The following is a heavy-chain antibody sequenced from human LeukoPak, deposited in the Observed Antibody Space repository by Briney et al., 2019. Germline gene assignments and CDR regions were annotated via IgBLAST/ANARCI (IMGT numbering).Heavy chain of an antibody. CDR2: INTSGDET. Sequence: PGGSLRLSCSGSGFTFSAYAIHWVRQAPGKGPEYVSLINTSGDETYYADSVKGRFTISRDNSKNTVSLQMSSLRAEDTAMYYCVKDLYKGDTSTWYYFDYWGQGTLVTVSS. CDR1: GFTFSAYA. D-gene: IGHD6-13*01. J-gene: IGHJ4*02. V-gene: IGHV3-64D*06. CDR3: VKDLYKGDTSTWYYFDY.